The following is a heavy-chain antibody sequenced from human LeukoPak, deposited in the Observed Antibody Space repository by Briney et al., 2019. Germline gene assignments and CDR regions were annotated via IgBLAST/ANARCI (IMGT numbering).Heavy chain of an antibody. CDR1: GFTFSSYW. CDR3: ARVGRSYSTLGY. D-gene: IGHD2/OR15-2a*01. J-gene: IGHJ4*02. CDR2: IKQDGSEK. V-gene: IGHV3-7*01. Sequence: GGSLRLTCAASGFTFSSYWMSWVRQAPGKGLEWVANIKQDGSEKYYVDSVKGRFTISRDNDKNSLFLQMTSLRAEDTAVYYCARVGRSYSTLGYWGQGTLVTVSP.